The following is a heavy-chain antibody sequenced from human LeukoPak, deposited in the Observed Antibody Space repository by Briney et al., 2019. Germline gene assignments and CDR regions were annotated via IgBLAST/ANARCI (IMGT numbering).Heavy chain of an antibody. CDR2: IYYSGST. V-gene: IGHV4-31*03. Sequence: SQTLSPTCTVSGGSISSGGYYWSWIRQHPGKGLEWIGYIYYSGSTYYNPSLKSRVTISVDTSKNQFSLKLSSVTAADTAVYYCARAGYYDSSGPLLGAFDYWGQGTLVTVSS. D-gene: IGHD3-22*01. CDR1: GGSISSGGYY. CDR3: ARAGYYDSSGPLLGAFDY. J-gene: IGHJ4*02.